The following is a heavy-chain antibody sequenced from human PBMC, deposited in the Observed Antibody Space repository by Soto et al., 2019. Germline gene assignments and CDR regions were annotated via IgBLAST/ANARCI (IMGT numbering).Heavy chain of an antibody. J-gene: IGHJ4*02. D-gene: IGHD6-13*01. CDR1: GYTFTSYG. CDR3: ARAEVRDSSSWFPFDY. CDR2: ISAYNGNR. V-gene: IGHV1-18*01. Sequence: ASVKVSCKASGYTFTSYGISWVRQAPGQGLEWMGWISAYNGNRNYAQKLQGRVTMTTDTSTSTAYMELRSLRSDDTAVYYCARAEVRDSSSWFPFDYRGQGTLVTVSS.